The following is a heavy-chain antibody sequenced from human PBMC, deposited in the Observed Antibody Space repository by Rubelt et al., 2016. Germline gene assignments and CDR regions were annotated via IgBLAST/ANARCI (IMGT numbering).Heavy chain of an antibody. CDR1: GYSFTSYF. CDR2: INGGNGNT. CDR3: ARSTGSGYWTDAFDI. D-gene: IGHD3-22*01. J-gene: IGHJ3*02. V-gene: IGHV1-3*01. Sequence: SGAEVKKPGASVKVSCKASGYSFTSYFMHWVRQAPGQRLEWMGWINGGNGNTKYSRKFQGRVTITRDTSANTAYMELSSLRSDDTAVYYCARSTGSGYWTDAFDIWGQGTMVTVSS.